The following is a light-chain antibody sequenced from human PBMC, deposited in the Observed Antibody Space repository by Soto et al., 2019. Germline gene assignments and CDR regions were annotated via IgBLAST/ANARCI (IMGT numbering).Light chain of an antibody. CDR2: EVN. CDR3: QSYDSSLSIWV. J-gene: IGLJ3*02. Sequence: QSALTQPPSASGSPGQSVAISCTGTSSDVGGYNYVSWYQQHPGKAPKLMIYEVNKRPSGVPDRFSGSKSGNTASLTVSGLQAEDEADYSCQSYDSSLSIWVFGGGTKVTVL. CDR1: SSDVGGYNY. V-gene: IGLV2-8*01.